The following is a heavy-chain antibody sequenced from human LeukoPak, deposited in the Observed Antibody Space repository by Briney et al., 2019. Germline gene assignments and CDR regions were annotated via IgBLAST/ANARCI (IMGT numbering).Heavy chain of an antibody. CDR1: GFTFSSYG. CDR3: AKTNGYYSD. J-gene: IGHJ4*02. V-gene: IGHV3-23*01. D-gene: IGHD3-22*01. Sequence: GGSLRLSCAASGFTFSSYGMNWVRQAPGKGLEWVSGISGSGGTTYYADSVKGRFTISRDISKNSLSLQVSSLRAEYTAVYYCAKTNGYYSDWGQGTLVTVSS. CDR2: ISGSGGTT.